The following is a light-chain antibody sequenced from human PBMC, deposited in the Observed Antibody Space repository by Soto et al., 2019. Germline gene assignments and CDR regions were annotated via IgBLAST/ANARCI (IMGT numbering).Light chain of an antibody. V-gene: IGLV2-23*01. CDR2: EGH. CDR1: SXFVGSFSL. CDR3: CLYVGATTYV. J-gene: IGLJ1*01. Sequence: QSVLTQPASVSGSPGQSITICCTGNSXFVGSFSLVSWYQQHPGKAPKVMISEGHRRPSGVPDRFSGSTSVNTASLTISGLQADDEAEYYCCLYVGATTYVFGTGTKVTVL.